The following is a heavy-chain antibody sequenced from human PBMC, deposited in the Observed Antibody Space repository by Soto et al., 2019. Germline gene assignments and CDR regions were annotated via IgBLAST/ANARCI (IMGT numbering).Heavy chain of an antibody. J-gene: IGHJ6*02. CDR1: GFTFTIYG. CDR3: ARGEFREYYGMDV. Sequence: QAQLVESGGGVVQPGRSLRLSCAASGFTFTIYGMHWVRQAPGKGLERVEVMSYDGSDRYYADSVKGRFTISRDNSKNTLSLQMNSLRTEDTAVYYCARGEFREYYGMDVWGQGTTVTVSS. CDR2: MSYDGSDR. V-gene: IGHV3-30*03.